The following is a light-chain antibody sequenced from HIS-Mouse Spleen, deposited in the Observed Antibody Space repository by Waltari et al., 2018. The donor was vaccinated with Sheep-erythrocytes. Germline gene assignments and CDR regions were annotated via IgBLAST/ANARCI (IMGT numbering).Light chain of an antibody. CDR2: DDS. Sequence: SYVLTQPPSVSVAPGQTARITCGGTNIGSKRLPWYQQKPGQAPVLVVYDDSDRPSGIPERFSGSNSGNTATLTISRVEAGDEADYYCQVWDSSSDPVVFGGGTKLTVL. V-gene: IGLV3-21*02. J-gene: IGLJ2*01. CDR1: NIGSKR. CDR3: QVWDSSSDPVV.